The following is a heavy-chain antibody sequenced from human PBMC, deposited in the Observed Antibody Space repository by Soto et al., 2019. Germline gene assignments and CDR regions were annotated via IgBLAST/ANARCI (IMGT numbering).Heavy chain of an antibody. D-gene: IGHD6-6*01. V-gene: IGHV3-74*01. J-gene: IGHJ4*02. CDR2: ISGGGSTT. CDR3: ARGGGSSPEGRDY. Sequence: EVQLVESGGGLVQPGGSLRLSCAASGFTFSSYWMHWVRQAPGKGLVWVSRISGGGSTTNYADSVKGRFTISRDNAKNTLYLQMNSLRAEDTAVYYCARGGGSSPEGRDYWGQGTLVTVSS. CDR1: GFTFSSYW.